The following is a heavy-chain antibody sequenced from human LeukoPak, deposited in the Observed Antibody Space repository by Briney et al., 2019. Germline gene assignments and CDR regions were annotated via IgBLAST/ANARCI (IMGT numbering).Heavy chain of an antibody. CDR2: IYYSGST. CDR3: ARGGDGYRFDY. V-gene: IGHV4-59*01. Sequence: SSETLSLTCTVSGGSISSYYWSWIRQPPGKGLEWIGYIYYSGSTNYNPSLKSRVTISVDTSKNQFSLKLSSVTAADTAVYYCARGGDGYRFDYWGQGTLVTVSS. CDR1: GGSISSYY. J-gene: IGHJ4*02. D-gene: IGHD5-24*01.